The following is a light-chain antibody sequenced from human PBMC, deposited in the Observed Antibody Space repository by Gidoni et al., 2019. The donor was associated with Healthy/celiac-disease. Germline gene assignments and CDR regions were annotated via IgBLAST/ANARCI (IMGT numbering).Light chain of an antibody. CDR3: MQALQTPLFT. V-gene: IGKV2-28*01. CDR1: QSLLHSNGYNY. CDR2: LGS. Sequence: DIVMTQSPLSLPVTPGEPASISCRSSQSLLHSNGYNYLDWYLQKPGQSPQLLIYLGSNRASGVPDRFSGSGSGTDFTLKSSRVEAEDVGVYYCMQALQTPLFTFXPXTKVDIK. J-gene: IGKJ3*01.